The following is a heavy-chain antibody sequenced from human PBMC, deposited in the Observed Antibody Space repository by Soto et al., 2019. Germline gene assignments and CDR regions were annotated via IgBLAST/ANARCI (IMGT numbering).Heavy chain of an antibody. CDR1: GGSISGHY. CDR2: IFYSGSTSY. D-gene: IGHD6-19*01. V-gene: IGHV4-59*11. CDR3: ARVGISGWSPDY. J-gene: IGHJ4*02. Sequence: QVQLQESGPGLVKPSDTLSLTCTVSGGSISGHYWIWIRQPPGEGMEWIGYIFYSGSTSYNNNPSLMSRVTIPVDTSKNQFSLRLSSVTAADTAVYYCARVGISGWSPDYWGQGTLVTVSS.